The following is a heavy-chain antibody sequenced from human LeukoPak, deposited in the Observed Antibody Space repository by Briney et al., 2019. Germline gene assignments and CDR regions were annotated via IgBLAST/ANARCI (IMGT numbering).Heavy chain of an antibody. CDR2: ITGDDST. Sequence: GGSLRLSCAASGFTFGTFAFSWVRQAPGKGLEWVSSITGDDSTYYADSVKGRFTISRDTSSNTLYLQMNSLRAEDTALYYCAKGHYDFRDYWGQGTLVTVPS. V-gene: IGHV3-23*01. J-gene: IGHJ4*02. D-gene: IGHD3-3*01. CDR3: AKGHYDFRDY. CDR1: GFTFGTFA.